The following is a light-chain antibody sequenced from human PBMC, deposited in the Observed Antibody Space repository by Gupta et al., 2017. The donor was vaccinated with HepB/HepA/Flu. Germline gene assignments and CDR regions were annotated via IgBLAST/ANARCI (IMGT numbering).Light chain of an antibody. J-gene: IGLJ3*02. CDR2: SDV. V-gene: IGLV1-44*01. CDR3: AAWDSSLSGWV. Sequence: QSVLTQPPSASGAPGPRVTISCSGSRSNIGSETVHWYQQFPGTAPKLLTHSDVQRPSGVPGRFSGSKSDTSASLSISGLQSEDEADYYCAAWDSSLSGWVFGGGTKLTVL. CDR1: RSNIGSET.